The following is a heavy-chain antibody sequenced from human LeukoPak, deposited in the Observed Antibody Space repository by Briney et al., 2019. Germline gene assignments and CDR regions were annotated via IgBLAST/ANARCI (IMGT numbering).Heavy chain of an antibody. Sequence: PSETLSLTCAVYGGSFSGYFWSWIRQPPGKGLEWIGEINHSGSTNYNPSLKSRVTISVDTSKNQFSLKLSSVTAADTAVYYCARHGGTMVRGALSYWGQGTLVTVSS. V-gene: IGHV4-34*01. CDR3: ARHGGTMVRGALSY. D-gene: IGHD3-10*01. J-gene: IGHJ4*02. CDR1: GGSFSGYF. CDR2: INHSGST.